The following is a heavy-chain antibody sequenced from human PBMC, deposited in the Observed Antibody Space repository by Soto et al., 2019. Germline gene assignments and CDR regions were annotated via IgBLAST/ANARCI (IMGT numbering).Heavy chain of an antibody. V-gene: IGHV5-10-1*01. Sequence: GESLKISCKGSGYSFTSYWISWVRQMPGKGLEWMGRIDPSDSYTNYSPSFQGHVTIPADKSISTAYLQWSSLKASDTAMYYCARHGITGYYYYGMDVWGQRTTVTVSS. D-gene: IGHD1-20*01. CDR2: IDPSDSYT. CDR1: GYSFTSYW. J-gene: IGHJ6*02. CDR3: ARHGITGYYYYGMDV.